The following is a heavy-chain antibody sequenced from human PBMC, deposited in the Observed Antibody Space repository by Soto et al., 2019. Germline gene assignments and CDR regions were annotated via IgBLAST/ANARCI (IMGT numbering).Heavy chain of an antibody. D-gene: IGHD6-13*01. CDR2: IYYSGST. CDR1: GGSISSGGYY. V-gene: IGHV4-31*03. J-gene: IGHJ6*02. CDR3: ARSPGYSSSWSNYYYYYGMDV. Sequence: SETLSLTCTVSGGSISSGGYYWSRIRQHPGKGLEWIGYIYYSGSTYYNPSLKSRVTISVDTSKNQFSLKLSSVTAADTAVYYCARSPGYSSSWSNYYYYYGMDVWGQGTTVTVSS.